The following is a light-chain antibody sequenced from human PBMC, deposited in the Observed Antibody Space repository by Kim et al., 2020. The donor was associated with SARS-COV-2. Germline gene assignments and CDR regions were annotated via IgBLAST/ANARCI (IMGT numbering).Light chain of an antibody. J-gene: IGKJ2*01. CDR2: WAS. V-gene: IGKV4-1*01. CDR1: QSVLHSSNNKNY. CDR3: QQYYSPPYT. Sequence: RPTINCKSSQSVLHSSNNKNYLAWYQQKPGQPPKLLIYWASTRESGVPDRLSGSGSGTHFTLTISSLQAEDVAVYSCQQYYSPPYTFGQGTKLEI.